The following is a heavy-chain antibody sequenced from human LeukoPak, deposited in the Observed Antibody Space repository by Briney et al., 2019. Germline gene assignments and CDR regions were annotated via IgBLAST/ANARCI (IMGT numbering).Heavy chain of an antibody. CDR1: GFTFSSYG. CDR3: AKKDVSYFDY. V-gene: IGHV3-30*18. Sequence: PGRSLRLSCAASGFTFSSYGMHWVRQAPGKGLEWVAVISSDGSNKYYADSVKGRFTISRDNSKNTLYLQMNSLRAEDTAVYYCAKKDVSYFDYWGQGTLVTVSS. J-gene: IGHJ4*02. CDR2: ISSDGSNK.